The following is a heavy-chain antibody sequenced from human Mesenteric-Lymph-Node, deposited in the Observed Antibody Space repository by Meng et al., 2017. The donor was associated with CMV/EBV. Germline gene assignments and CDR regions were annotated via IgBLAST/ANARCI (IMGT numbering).Heavy chain of an antibody. CDR3: ARDQGNPLYDY. V-gene: IGHV1-2*02. CDR2: INPNSGGT. CDR1: GYTFTSYD. J-gene: IGHJ4*02. D-gene: IGHD3-10*01. Sequence: ASVKVSCKASGYTFTSYDINWVRQAPGQGLEWMGWINPNSGGTNYAQKFQGRVTMTRDTSISTAYMELSRLRSDDTAVYYCARDQGNPLYDYWGQGTLVTVSS.